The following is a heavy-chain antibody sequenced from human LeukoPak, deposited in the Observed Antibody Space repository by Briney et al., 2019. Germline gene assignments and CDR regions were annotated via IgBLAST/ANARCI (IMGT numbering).Heavy chain of an antibody. CDR2: ICSGGTDK. CDR1: GFTFSNYG. Sequence: SGGSLRLSCAASGFTFSNYGMHWVRQAPGKGLERVAVICSGGTDKYYADSLKGRLTISRDISKNTVFLQMNSRRGKDTALYYCAKGHSNGYYYFDSWGQGTLVTVSS. V-gene: IGHV3-30*18. D-gene: IGHD5-24*01. CDR3: AKGHSNGYYYFDS. J-gene: IGHJ4*02.